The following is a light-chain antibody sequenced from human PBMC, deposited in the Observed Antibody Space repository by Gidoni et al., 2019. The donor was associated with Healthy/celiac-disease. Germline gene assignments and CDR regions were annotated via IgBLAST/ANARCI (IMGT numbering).Light chain of an antibody. Sequence: DPVSIPCRASQSISSYLNWYQQKPGKAPKLLIYAASSLQSGVPSRFSGSGSGTDFTITISSLQPEDFATYYCQQSRTFGKGTKVEIK. J-gene: IGKJ1*01. V-gene: IGKV1-39*01. CDR1: QSISSY. CDR3: QQSRT. CDR2: AAS.